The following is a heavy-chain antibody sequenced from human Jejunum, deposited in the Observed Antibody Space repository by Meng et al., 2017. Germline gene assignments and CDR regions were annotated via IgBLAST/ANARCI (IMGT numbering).Heavy chain of an antibody. CDR3: ARGPQYSGSPSS. D-gene: IGHD1-26*01. J-gene: IGHJ5*02. Sequence: GGSLRLSCTASGFIFSSSELMWVRQASGKGLEWISYISDSGSIILYADSVRGRFSISRDNTKNSLYLQMENLRAEDTAIYYCARGPQYSGSPSSWGQGTPVTVSS. CDR2: ISDSGSII. CDR1: GFIFSSSE. V-gene: IGHV3-48*03.